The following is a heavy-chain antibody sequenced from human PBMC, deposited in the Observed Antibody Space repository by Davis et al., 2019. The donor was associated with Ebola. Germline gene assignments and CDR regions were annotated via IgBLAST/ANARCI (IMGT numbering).Heavy chain of an antibody. V-gene: IGHV1-18*01. CDR1: GYTFTSYG. J-gene: IGHJ1*01. Sequence: AASVKVSCKASGYTFTSYGISWVRQAPGQGLEWMGWISAYNGNTNYAQKLQGRVTMTTDTSTSTAYMELRSLRSDDTAVYYCARDWKGYSSGWTNEEYFQHWGQGTLVTVSS. D-gene: IGHD6-19*01. CDR2: ISAYNGNT. CDR3: ARDWKGYSSGWTNEEYFQH.